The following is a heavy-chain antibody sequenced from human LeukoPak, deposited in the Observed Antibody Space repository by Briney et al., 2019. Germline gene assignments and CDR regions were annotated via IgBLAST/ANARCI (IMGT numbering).Heavy chain of an antibody. Sequence: GGSLRRSCAASGFSFSSYWMHWVREAPGKGLVWVSHINSDGSSTSYADSVKGRFTISRDNAKNTLYLQMSSLRAEDTAVYYCARDGSGWSFDYWGQGTLVTVSS. J-gene: IGHJ4*02. D-gene: IGHD6-19*01. CDR2: INSDGSST. CDR1: GFSFSSYW. CDR3: ARDGSGWSFDY. V-gene: IGHV3-74*01.